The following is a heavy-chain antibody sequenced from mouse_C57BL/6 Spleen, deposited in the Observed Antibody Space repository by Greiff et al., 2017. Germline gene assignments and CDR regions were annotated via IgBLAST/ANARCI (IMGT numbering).Heavy chain of an antibody. D-gene: IGHD2-1*01. CDR3: ARGDGNPFDY. CDR1: GYTFTDYY. CDR2: INPNNGGT. Sequence: EVQLQQSGPELVKPGASVKISCKASGYTFTDYYMNWVKQSHGKSLEWIGDINPNNGGTSYNQKFKGKATLTVDKSSSTAYMELRSLTSEDSAVYYCARGDGNPFDYWGQGTTLTVSS. V-gene: IGHV1-26*01. J-gene: IGHJ2*01.